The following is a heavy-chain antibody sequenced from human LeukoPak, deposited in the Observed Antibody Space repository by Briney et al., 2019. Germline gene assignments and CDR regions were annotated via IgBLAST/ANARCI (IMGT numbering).Heavy chain of an antibody. J-gene: IGHJ4*02. V-gene: IGHV3-11*01. CDR3: ARDHSTKQWLAVGGIDY. Sequence: GGSLRLSCAASGFTFSDYYMSWIRQAPGKGLEWVSYISSSGSTIYYADSVKGRFTISRDNAKNSLHLQMNSLRAEDTAVYYCARDHSTKQWLAVGGIDYWGQGTLVTVSS. CDR2: ISSSGSTI. CDR1: GFTFSDYY. D-gene: IGHD6-19*01.